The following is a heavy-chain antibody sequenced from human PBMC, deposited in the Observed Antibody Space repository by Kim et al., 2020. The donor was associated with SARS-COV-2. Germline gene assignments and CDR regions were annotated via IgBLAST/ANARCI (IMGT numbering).Heavy chain of an antibody. D-gene: IGHD6-19*01. J-gene: IGHJ4*02. V-gene: IGHV3-23*01. Sequence: STYYADSVKCRFTISRDNSKNTLYLQMNSLRAEDTAVYYCAKRLENYFDYWGQGTLVTVSS. CDR3: AKRLENYFDY. CDR2: ST.